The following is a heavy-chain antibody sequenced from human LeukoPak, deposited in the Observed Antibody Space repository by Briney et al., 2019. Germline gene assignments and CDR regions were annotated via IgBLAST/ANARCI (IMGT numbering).Heavy chain of an antibody. Sequence: GGSLRLSCAASGFTFKAYDMHWVRQAPGKGLEWVAFIQHDGSNKYYADSVKGRFTISRDISKNTLYLQMNSLRVEDTAVYYCARLVGDRTIYDYWGQGTLVTVSS. J-gene: IGHJ4*02. CDR3: ARLVGDRTIYDY. D-gene: IGHD1-26*01. CDR1: GFTFKAYD. CDR2: IQHDGSNK. V-gene: IGHV3-30*12.